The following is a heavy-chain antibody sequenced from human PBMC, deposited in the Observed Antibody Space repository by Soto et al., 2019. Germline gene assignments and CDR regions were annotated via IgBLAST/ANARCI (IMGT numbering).Heavy chain of an antibody. V-gene: IGHV3-9*01. J-gene: IGHJ4*02. CDR3: AIDPTMGTTSNFDY. CDR1: GFTFDDYA. Sequence: EVQLVESGGGLVQPGRSLRLSCAASGFTFDDYAMHWVRQAPGKGLEWVSGISRITGGIAYADSVKGRFTIYRDNAKNSLYLQMNSLRPEDTALYYCAIDPTMGTTSNFDYWGQGTLVTVSS. CDR2: ISRITGGI. D-gene: IGHD4-4*01.